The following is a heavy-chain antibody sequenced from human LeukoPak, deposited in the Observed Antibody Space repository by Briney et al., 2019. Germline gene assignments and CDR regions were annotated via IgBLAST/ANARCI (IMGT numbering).Heavy chain of an antibody. V-gene: IGHV1-3*01. CDR2: INAGNGNT. CDR3: ARGGIYSSSWYTLPQIDY. D-gene: IGHD6-13*01. CDR1: GYTFTSYA. J-gene: IGHJ4*02. Sequence: ASVKVSCKASGYTFTSYAMHWVRQAPGQRLEWMGWINAGNGNTKYSQKFQGRVTITRDTSASTAYMELSSLRSEDTAVYYCARGGIYSSSWYTLPQIDYWGQGTLVTVSS.